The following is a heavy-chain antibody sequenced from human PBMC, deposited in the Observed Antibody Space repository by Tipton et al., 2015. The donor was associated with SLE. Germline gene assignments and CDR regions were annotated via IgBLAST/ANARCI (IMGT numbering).Heavy chain of an antibody. J-gene: IGHJ6*03. V-gene: IGHV4-38-2*01. D-gene: IGHD2-2*03. CDR3: ATGTLVGSWYYSMDV. Sequence: TLSLTCAVSGYSISSGYYWDWIRQPPGKGLEWIGSIYGSGNSYYNPSLRSRVTISVDTSKNQFSLNLSSVTAADTAVYYCATGTLVGSWYYSMDVWGKGTTVTVSS. CDR1: GYSISSGYY. CDR2: IYGSGNS.